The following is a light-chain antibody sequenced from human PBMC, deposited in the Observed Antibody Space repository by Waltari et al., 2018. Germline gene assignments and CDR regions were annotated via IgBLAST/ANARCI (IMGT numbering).Light chain of an antibody. CDR2: YAS. V-gene: IGLV2-14*03. CDR3: SSYTATDTYV. J-gene: IGLJ1*01. CDR1: NRDIGLYDY. Sequence: SALTQPASMSGYPGQSITISCTGTNRDIGLYDYVSWYQQHPGKAPKLIISYASKQPSGVPARFSGSVSGYTASLTISGLQADDEADYYCSSYTATDTYVFGSGTTVIVL.